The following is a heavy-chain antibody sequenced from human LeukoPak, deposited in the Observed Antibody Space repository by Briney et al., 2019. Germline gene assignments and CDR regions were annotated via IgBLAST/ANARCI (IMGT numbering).Heavy chain of an antibody. CDR2: ISGSGGST. CDR1: GFTFSSYA. CDR3: AKDTPGYSSGWYSVGSGY. J-gene: IGHJ4*02. D-gene: IGHD6-19*01. V-gene: IGHV3-23*01. Sequence: GGSLRLSCAASGFTFSSYAMSWVRQAPGKELEWVSAISGSGGSTYYADSVKGRFTISRDNSKNTLYLQMNSLRAEDTAVYYCAKDTPGYSSGWYSVGSGYWGQGTLVTVSS.